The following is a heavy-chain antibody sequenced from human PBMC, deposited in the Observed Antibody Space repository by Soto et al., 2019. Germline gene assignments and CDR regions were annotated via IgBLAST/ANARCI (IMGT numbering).Heavy chain of an antibody. CDR2: ISAYNGNT. CDR3: ARTYYDFWSGYFSWFDP. J-gene: IGHJ5*02. D-gene: IGHD3-3*01. V-gene: IGHV1-18*01. CDR1: GYTFTSYG. Sequence: ASVKGSCKASGYTFTSYGISWVRQAPGQGLEWMGWISAYNGNTNYAQKLQGRVTMTTDTSTSTAYMELRSLRSDDTAVYYCARTYYDFWSGYFSWFDPWGQGTLVTVSS.